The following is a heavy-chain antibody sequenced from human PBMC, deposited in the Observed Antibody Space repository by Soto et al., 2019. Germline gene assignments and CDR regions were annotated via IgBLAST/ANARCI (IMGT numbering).Heavy chain of an antibody. CDR2: VYPSGGTT. CDR1: GYTFTSYY. V-gene: IGHV1-46*01. CDR3: ATTMTMPWYFDY. J-gene: IGHJ4*02. Sequence: QVQLVQSGAEVKKPGASVKVSCTASGYTFTSYYFHWVRQAPGQGLEWMGLVYPSGGTTKYAQKCQGRVAVIADASTSTVDMELNSLSSDDTAVYYCATTMTMPWYFDYWGQGPLVSVSS. D-gene: IGHD4-17*01.